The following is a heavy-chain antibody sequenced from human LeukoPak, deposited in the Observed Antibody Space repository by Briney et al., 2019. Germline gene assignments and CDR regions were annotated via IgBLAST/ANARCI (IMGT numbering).Heavy chain of an antibody. J-gene: IGHJ4*02. CDR1: GFPFSDFS. CDR3: AKQSYARSLGE. Sequence: GGSLRLSCAPSGFPFSDFSMSWVRQAPGKGREWIATTNTGGSSKDYAESVKGGFTISRDHSKNTLYLQMSSLRLEDTAMYYCAKQSYARSLGEGGPGTLVTVSS. D-gene: IGHD2-8*01. CDR2: TNTGGSSK. V-gene: IGHV3-23*01.